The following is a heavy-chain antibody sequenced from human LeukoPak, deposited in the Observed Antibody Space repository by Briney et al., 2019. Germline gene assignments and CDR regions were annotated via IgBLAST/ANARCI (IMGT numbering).Heavy chain of an antibody. D-gene: IGHD5-24*01. CDR3: ARGRGYNSFDY. CDR1: GGSFSGYY. V-gene: IGHV4-34*01. CDR2: INHSGST. J-gene: IGHJ4*02. Sequence: SETLSLTCAVYGGSFSGYYWSWIRQPPGKGLEWIGEINHSGSTNYNPCLKSRVTISVDTSKNQFSLKMRSVTAADTAVYYCARGRGYNSFDYWGQGTLVTVSS.